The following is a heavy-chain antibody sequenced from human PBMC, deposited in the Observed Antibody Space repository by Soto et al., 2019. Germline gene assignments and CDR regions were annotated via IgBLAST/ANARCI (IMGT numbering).Heavy chain of an antibody. Sequence: SETLSLTCTVSGGSISSYYWSWIRQPPGKGLEWIGYIYYSGSTNYNPSHKSRVTISVDTSKNQFSLKLSSVTAADTAVYYCARAIVVPALDYWGQGTLVTVSS. D-gene: IGHD2-2*01. CDR2: IYYSGST. V-gene: IGHV4-59*08. CDR3: ARAIVVPALDY. CDR1: GGSISSYY. J-gene: IGHJ4*02.